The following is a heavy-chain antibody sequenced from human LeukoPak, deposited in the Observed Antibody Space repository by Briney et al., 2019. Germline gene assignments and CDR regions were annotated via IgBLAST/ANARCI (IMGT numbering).Heavy chain of an antibody. D-gene: IGHD4-17*01. Sequence: PGGSLRLSCAASGFTFSSYEMNWVRQAPGKWLEWVSYISSSGSTIYYADSVKGRFTISRDNAKNSLHLQMNSLRAEDAAVYYCAREATVTIRMYYFDYWGQGTLVTVSS. V-gene: IGHV3-48*03. J-gene: IGHJ4*02. CDR1: GFTFSSYE. CDR3: AREATVTIRMYYFDY. CDR2: ISSSGSTI.